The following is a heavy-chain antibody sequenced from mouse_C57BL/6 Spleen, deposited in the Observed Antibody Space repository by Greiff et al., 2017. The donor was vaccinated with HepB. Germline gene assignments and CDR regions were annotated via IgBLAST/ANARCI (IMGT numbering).Heavy chain of an antibody. CDR2: IDPSDSYT. Sequence: QVQLQQPGAELVRPGTSVKLSCKASGYTFTSYWMHWVKQRPGQGLEWIGVIDPSDSYTNYNQKFKGKATLTVDTSSSTAYMQLSSLTSEDSAVYYCATLDAEAFAYWGQGTLVTVSA. CDR1: GYTFTSYW. CDR3: ATLDAEAFAY. J-gene: IGHJ3*01. D-gene: IGHD4-1*01. V-gene: IGHV1-59*01.